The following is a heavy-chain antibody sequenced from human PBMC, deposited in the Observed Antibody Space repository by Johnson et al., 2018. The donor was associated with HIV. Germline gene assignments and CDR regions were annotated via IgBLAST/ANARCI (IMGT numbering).Heavy chain of an antibody. CDR1: GFTFRTFP. Sequence: QMQLVESGGGVVRPGGSLRLSCAASGFTFRTFPMHWVRQAPGKGLEWMAFISYNEDKKYYADSVKGRFTISRDNAKNTLYLQMNSLRAEDTAVYYCARDAKVDYGDAFDIWGQGTKVTVSS. D-gene: IGHD4-17*01. CDR3: ARDAKVDYGDAFDI. CDR2: ISYNEDKK. V-gene: IGHV3-30*04. J-gene: IGHJ3*02.